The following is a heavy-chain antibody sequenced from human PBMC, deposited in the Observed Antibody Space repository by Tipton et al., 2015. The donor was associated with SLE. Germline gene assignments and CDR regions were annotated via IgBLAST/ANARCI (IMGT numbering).Heavy chain of an antibody. V-gene: IGHV4-34*01. Sequence: LSLTCAVYGGSFSGYYWSWIRQPPGKGLEWIGEINHSGSTNYNPSLKSRVTISVDTSKNQFSLKLSSVTAADTAVYYCARGGYFDYWGQGTLVTVSS. J-gene: IGHJ4*02. CDR3: ARGGYFDY. CDR1: GGSFSGYY. CDR2: INHSGST.